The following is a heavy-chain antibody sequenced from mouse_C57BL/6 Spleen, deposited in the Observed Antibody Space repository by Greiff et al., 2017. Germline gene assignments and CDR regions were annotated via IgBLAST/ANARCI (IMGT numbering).Heavy chain of an antibody. Sequence: QVQLKQPGAELVMPGASVKLSCKASGYTFTSYWMHWVKQRPGQGLEWIGEIDPSDSYTNYNQKFKGKSTLTVDKSSSTAYMQLSSLTSEDSAVYYCARTGSGYVGFDYWGQGTTLTVSS. CDR3: ARTGSGYVGFDY. D-gene: IGHD3-2*02. CDR2: IDPSDSYT. J-gene: IGHJ2*01. V-gene: IGHV1-69*01. CDR1: GYTFTSYW.